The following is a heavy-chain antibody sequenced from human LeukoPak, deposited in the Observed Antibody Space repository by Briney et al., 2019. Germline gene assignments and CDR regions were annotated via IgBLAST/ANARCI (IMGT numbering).Heavy chain of an antibody. Sequence: PGGSLRLSCAASGFTFRSYGMSWVRQAPGKGLEWVSTITDNGGTSYYADSVKGRFTISRDSSKNMLYLQMNSVRVEDTALYYCAKLIPYSGWPYDYWGQGTLVTVSS. CDR3: AKLIPYSGWPYDY. D-gene: IGHD5-12*01. CDR2: ITDNGGTS. CDR1: GFTFRSYG. J-gene: IGHJ4*02. V-gene: IGHV3-23*01.